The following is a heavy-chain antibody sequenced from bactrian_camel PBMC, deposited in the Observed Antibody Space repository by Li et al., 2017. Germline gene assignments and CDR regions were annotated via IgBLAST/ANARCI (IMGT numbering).Heavy chain of an antibody. CDR2: IDSDGRT. CDR3: VITGHMGPYGTCAFER. D-gene: IGHD8*01. V-gene: IGHV3S26*01. CDR1: EYTSLGAC. J-gene: IGHJ4*01. Sequence: HVQLVESGGGSVQSGGSLKLSCAASEYTSLGACMGWFRQAPAPGKEREGVASIDSDGRTSYSGSVQGRFIISQDNAKNALYLQMNNLKPEDTAMYICVITGHMGPYGTCAFERWGQGTQVTVS.